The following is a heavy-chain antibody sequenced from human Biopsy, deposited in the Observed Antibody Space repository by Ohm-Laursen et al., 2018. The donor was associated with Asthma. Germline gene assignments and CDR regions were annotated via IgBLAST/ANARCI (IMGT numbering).Heavy chain of an antibody. CDR3: ASDFPKDYVRYNFQF. CDR1: GYSLTDLS. D-gene: IGHD4-17*01. V-gene: IGHV1-24*01. CDR2: HGHEEGGT. Sequence: ASVKVSCKISGYSLTDLSMHWVRQAPGQGLEWMGGHGHEEGGTVNARRFQGRVTMTEDASTDTAYMELSSLSSDDTAVYYCASDFPKDYVRYNFQFWGQGTLVTVSS. J-gene: IGHJ4*02.